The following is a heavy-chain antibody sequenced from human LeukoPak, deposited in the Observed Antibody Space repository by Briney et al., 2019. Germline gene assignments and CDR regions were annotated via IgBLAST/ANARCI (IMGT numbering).Heavy chain of an antibody. CDR2: INHSGST. J-gene: IGHJ4*02. D-gene: IGHD2-2*02. V-gene: IGHV4-34*01. CDR3: ARGCYCSSTSCYTFDY. Sequence: PSETLCLTCAVYGGSFSGYYWSWIRQPPGKGLEWIGEINHSGSTNYNPSLKSRVTISVDTSKNQFSLKLSSVTAADTAVYYCARGCYCSSTSCYTFDYWGQGTLVTVSS. CDR1: GGSFSGYY.